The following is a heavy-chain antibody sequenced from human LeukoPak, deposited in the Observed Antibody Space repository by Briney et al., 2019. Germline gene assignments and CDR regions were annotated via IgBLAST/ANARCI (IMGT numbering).Heavy chain of an antibody. D-gene: IGHD6-19*01. CDR1: GFTFSSCA. Sequence: GGSLRLSCAASGFTFSSCAMTWARQAPGKGLEWVSAISDSGGSTYYADSVKGRFIISRDNSKKTLYLQMNSLRAEDTAIYYCVKSQGLWSWGQGTLVTVSS. V-gene: IGHV3-23*01. CDR2: ISDSGGST. J-gene: IGHJ5*02. CDR3: VKSQGLWS.